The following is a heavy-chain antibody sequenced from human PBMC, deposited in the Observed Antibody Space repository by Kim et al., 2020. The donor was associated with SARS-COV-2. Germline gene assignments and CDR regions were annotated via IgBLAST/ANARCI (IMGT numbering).Heavy chain of an antibody. Sequence: GESLKISCKGSGYSFTTYWIGWVRQMPGKGLEWMGIIYPGDSDTRYSPSFQGQVTMSADKSISTAYLQWSSLKASDTAMYYCARETQDILEWIDAFDIWGQGTMVTVSS. J-gene: IGHJ3*02. CDR3: ARETQDILEWIDAFDI. D-gene: IGHD2-15*01. CDR1: GYSFTTYW. CDR2: IYPGDSDT. V-gene: IGHV5-51*01.